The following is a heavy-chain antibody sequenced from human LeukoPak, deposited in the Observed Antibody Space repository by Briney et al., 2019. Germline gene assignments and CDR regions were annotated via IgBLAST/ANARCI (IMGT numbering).Heavy chain of an antibody. J-gene: IGHJ5*02. CDR1: GFIFSSYW. CDR3: ARLNWDGGEVSGFDQ. D-gene: IGHD2-21*01. V-gene: IGHV3-7*01. CDR2: IKQDATEI. Sequence: PGGSLRLSCAASGFIFSSYWMSWVRQAPGKGLEWVANIKQDATEIYYTDSVKGRLTISRDNARKSLFLQMNILRVEDTALYYCARLNWDGGEVSGFDQWGQGILVTVSS.